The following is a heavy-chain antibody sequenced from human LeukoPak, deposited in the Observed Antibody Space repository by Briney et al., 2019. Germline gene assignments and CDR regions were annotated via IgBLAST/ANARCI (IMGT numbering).Heavy chain of an antibody. D-gene: IGHD5-18*01. V-gene: IGHV3-66*01. CDR1: GFAVSSTY. CDR2: TYSGGTT. Sequence: GGSLRLSCAVSGFAVSSTYMSWVRQAPGKGLEWVSITYSGGTTHYADSVKGRFTISRDNSKKTLYVQMNSLRAEDTAVYYCASGYSNGALDYWGQGTLVTVSS. CDR3: ASGYSNGALDY. J-gene: IGHJ4*02.